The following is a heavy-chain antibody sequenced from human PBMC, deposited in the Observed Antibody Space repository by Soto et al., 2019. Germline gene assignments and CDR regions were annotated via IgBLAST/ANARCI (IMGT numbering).Heavy chain of an antibody. V-gene: IGHV4-30-4*02. CDR2: IYYSGST. CDR1: GGSISSGDYY. J-gene: IGHJ4*01. Sequence: SETLSLTSTCSGGSISSGDYYWSWIRQPPGRGLEWIGYIYYSGSTYYNPSLKSRVTISVDTSKKQVSLKLSSVSAADTARYFRAGYCSMVSCPKDKYF. CDR3: AGYCSMVSCPKDKYF. D-gene: IGHD2-2*01.